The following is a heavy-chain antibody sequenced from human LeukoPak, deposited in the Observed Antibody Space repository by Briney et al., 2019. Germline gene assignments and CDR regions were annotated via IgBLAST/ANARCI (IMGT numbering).Heavy chain of an antibody. CDR3: ARSGSIVGATDY. V-gene: IGHV5-10-1*01. D-gene: IGHD1-26*01. Sequence: GESLKISCKGSGYSFTSYWITWVRQMPGKGLEWMGRIDPSDSYSNYSPSFQGHVTISADKSISTAYLQWSSLEASDTAMYYCARSGSIVGATDYWGQGTLVTVSP. J-gene: IGHJ4*02. CDR2: IDPSDSYS. CDR1: GYSFTSYW.